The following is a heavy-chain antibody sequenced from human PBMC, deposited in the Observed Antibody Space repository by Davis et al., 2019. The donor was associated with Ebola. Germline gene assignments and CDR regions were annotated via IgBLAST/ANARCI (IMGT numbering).Heavy chain of an antibody. D-gene: IGHD2-2*01. J-gene: IGHJ4*02. CDR1: GYTFTGYY. CDR2: INPNSGGT. Sequence: SVKVSCKASGYTFTGYYMHWLRQAPGQGLEWMGCINPNSGGTNYAQKFQGRVTMTRDTSISTAYMELSRLRSDDTAVYYCARAIVVVPGAFDYWGQGTLVTVSS. V-gene: IGHV1-2*02. CDR3: ARAIVVVPGAFDY.